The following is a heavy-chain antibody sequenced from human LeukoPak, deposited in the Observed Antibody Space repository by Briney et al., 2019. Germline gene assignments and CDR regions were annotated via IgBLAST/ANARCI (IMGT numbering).Heavy chain of an antibody. CDR2: INHSGST. D-gene: IGHD3-10*01. Sequence: SETLSLTCAVYGGSFGGYYWSWIRQPPGKGLEWIGEINHSGSTNYNPSLKSRVTISVDTSKNQFSLQLNSVTPEDTAVYYCARETYGSGSPPPGDYYYYYMDVWGKGTTVTVSS. CDR1: GGSFGGYY. J-gene: IGHJ6*03. V-gene: IGHV4-34*01. CDR3: ARETYGSGSPPPGDYYYYYMDV.